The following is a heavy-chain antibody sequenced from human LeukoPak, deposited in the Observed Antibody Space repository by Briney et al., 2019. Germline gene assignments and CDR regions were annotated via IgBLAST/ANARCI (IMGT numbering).Heavy chain of an antibody. CDR1: GFTFSSYA. Sequence: GGSLRLSCAASGFTFSSYAMHWVRQAPGKGLEWVAVISYGGSNKYYADSVKGRFTISRDNAKNSLYLQMNSLRAEDTAVYYCARDFTQGYKATVIGYWGQGTLVTVSS. D-gene: IGHD4-17*01. J-gene: IGHJ4*02. CDR2: ISYGGSNK. CDR3: ARDFTQGYKATVIGY. V-gene: IGHV3-30-3*01.